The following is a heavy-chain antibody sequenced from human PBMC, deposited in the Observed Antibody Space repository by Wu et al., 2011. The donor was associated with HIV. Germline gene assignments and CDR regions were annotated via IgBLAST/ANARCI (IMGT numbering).Heavy chain of an antibody. V-gene: IGHV1-69*14. CDR2: IIPIFGTA. CDR3: ARSRYDSSVYNGNGYFDL. Sequence: QVQLVQSGAEVKKPGSLGERSPARLSGDTFNSYAISWVRQAPGQGLEWMGRIIPIFGTANYAQKFQGRVTITADRSTSTVYMELSSLGSEDTAVYYCARSRYDSSVYNGNGYFDLWGRGTLVTVSS. D-gene: IGHD3-22*01. J-gene: IGHJ2*01. CDR1: GDTFNSYA.